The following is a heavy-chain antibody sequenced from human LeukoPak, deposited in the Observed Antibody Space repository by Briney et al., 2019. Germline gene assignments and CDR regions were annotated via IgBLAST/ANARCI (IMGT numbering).Heavy chain of an antibody. CDR3: ARDEQVYDYVWGSYRELVAFDI. V-gene: IGHV4-39*02. CDR2: IYYSGST. D-gene: IGHD3-16*01. CDR1: GGSISSSSYY. Sequence: SETLSLTCTVSGGSISSSSYYWVWIRQPPGKGLEWIGSIYYSGSTYYNPSLKSRVTISVDTSKNQFSLKLSSVTAADTAVYYCARDEQVYDYVWGSYRELVAFDIWGQGTMVTVSS. J-gene: IGHJ3*02.